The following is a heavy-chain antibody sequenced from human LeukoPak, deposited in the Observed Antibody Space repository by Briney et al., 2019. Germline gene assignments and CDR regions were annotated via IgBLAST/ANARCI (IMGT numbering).Heavy chain of an antibody. J-gene: IGHJ4*02. Sequence: SVKVSCKASGGTFSSYAISRVRQAPGQGLEWMGRIIPIFGIANYAQKFQGRVTITADKSTSTAYMELSSLRSEDTAVYYCARDQDYYDSSGYLGYWGQGTLVTVTS. V-gene: IGHV1-69*04. CDR3: ARDQDYYDSSGYLGY. CDR1: GGTFSSYA. CDR2: IIPIFGIA. D-gene: IGHD3-22*01.